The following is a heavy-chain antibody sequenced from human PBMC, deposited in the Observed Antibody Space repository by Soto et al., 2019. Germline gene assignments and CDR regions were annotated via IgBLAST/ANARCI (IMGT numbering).Heavy chain of an antibody. D-gene: IGHD6-13*01. Sequence: GSLSLSCAASGFTFSSYSMNWVRQAPGKGLEWVSSISSSSSYIYYADSVKGRFTISRDNAKNSPYLQMNSLRAEDTAVYYCATAAGTPPFFDYWGQGTLVTVSS. J-gene: IGHJ4*02. V-gene: IGHV3-21*01. CDR1: GFTFSSYS. CDR2: ISSSSSYI. CDR3: ATAAGTPPFFDY.